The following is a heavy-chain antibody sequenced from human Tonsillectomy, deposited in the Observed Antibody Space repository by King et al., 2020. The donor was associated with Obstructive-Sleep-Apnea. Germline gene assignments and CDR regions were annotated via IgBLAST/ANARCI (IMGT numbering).Heavy chain of an antibody. V-gene: IGHV4-31*03. CDR2: IYYSGIT. CDR3: ARGPLRPTPHYCYSGMDV. J-gene: IGHJ6*02. CDR1: GGSISSGGYY. D-gene: IGHD2-15*01. Sequence: QLQESGPGLVKPSQTLSLTCIVSGGSISSGGYYWSWIRHHPGKGLEWIGYIYYSGITNYNPSLKSRVTISVDTSMSQFSLKLSSVTAADTAVYYCARGPLRPTPHYCYSGMDVWGQGATVTVSS.